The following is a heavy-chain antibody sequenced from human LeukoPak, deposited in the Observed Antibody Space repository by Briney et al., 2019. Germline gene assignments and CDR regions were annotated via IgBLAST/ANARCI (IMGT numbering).Heavy chain of an antibody. Sequence: SETLSLTCTVSGGSVSSGSYYWSWIRQPPGKGLEWIGYIYYSENTNYNPSLKSRVTISVDTSKNQFSLKLFSVTAADTAVYYCASDMGQYYDSSGYYSWYFDLWGRGTLVTVSS. CDR3: ASDMGQYYDSSGYYSWYFDL. CDR1: GGSVSSGSYY. CDR2: IYYSENT. D-gene: IGHD3-22*01. V-gene: IGHV4-61*01. J-gene: IGHJ2*01.